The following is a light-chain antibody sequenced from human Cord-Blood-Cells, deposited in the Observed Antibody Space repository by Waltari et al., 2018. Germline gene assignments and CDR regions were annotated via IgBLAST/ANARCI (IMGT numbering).Light chain of an antibody. J-gene: IGLJ2*01. CDR2: QDS. V-gene: IGLV3-1*01. CDR1: KLGDKY. CDR3: QAWDSSTVV. Sequence: SYALTQPPSVSVSPGQTASIPCSGAKLGDKYACWYQQRPGQAPVLVIYQDSKRPSGLPERFSGSNSGNTATLTISGTQAMDEADYYCQAWDSSTVVFGGGTKLTVL.